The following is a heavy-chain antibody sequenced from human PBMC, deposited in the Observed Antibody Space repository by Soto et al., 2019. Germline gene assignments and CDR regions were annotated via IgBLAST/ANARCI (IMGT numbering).Heavy chain of an antibody. CDR2: ISYDGSNK. J-gene: IGHJ6*02. CDR1: GFTFSSYG. CDR3: ATESYSSSYYYYGMDV. D-gene: IGHD6-6*01. Sequence: GGSLRLSCAASGFTFSSYGMHWVRQAPGEGLEWVAVISYDGSNKYYADSVKGRFTVSRDNSKNTLFLQMNSLRGEDTAVYYCATESYSSSYYYYGMDVWGQGTTVTVSS. V-gene: IGHV3-30*03.